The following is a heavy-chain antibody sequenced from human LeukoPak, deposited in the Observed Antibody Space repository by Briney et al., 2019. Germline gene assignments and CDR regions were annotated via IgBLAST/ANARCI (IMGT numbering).Heavy chain of an antibody. D-gene: IGHD2-2*01. CDR2: IYTSGST. CDR3: ARAPLQGPYIVVVPAATSDAFDI. V-gene: IGHV4-61*02. CDR1: GGSISSGSYY. J-gene: IGHJ3*02. Sequence: SETLSLTCTVSGGSISSGSYYWSWIRQPAGKGLEWIGRIYTSGSTNYNPSLKSRVTISVDTSKNQFSLKLSSVTAADTAVYYCARAPLQGPYIVVVPAATSDAFDIWGQGTMVTVSS.